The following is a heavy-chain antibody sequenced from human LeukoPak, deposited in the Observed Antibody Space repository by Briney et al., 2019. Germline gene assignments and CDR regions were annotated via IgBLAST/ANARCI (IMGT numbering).Heavy chain of an antibody. J-gene: IGHJ4*02. CDR1: GYTFTSHD. Sequence: ASVKVSCKASGYTFTSHDINWVRQATGQGLEWMGWMNPNSGNTGFAQKFQGRVTMTRNTSISTAYMELSSLRSEDTAVYYCAREGSSSTIDYWGQGTLVTVSS. D-gene: IGHD6-6*01. V-gene: IGHV1-8*01. CDR2: MNPNSGNT. CDR3: AREGSSSTIDY.